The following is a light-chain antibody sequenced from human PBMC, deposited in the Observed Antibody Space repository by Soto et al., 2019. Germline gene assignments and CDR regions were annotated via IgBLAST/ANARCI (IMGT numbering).Light chain of an antibody. CDR3: QQRRNWVS. V-gene: IGKV3-11*01. J-gene: IGKJ3*01. CDR1: QSVDTY. Sequence: LTQSPAILSLSPGERATLSCTASQSVDTYIAWYQQRPRQPPRLLIHDTSHRASGVPARFRGSGSGTDFTLTITSLEPEDFGVYFCQQRRNWVSFGPGTRL. CDR2: DTS.